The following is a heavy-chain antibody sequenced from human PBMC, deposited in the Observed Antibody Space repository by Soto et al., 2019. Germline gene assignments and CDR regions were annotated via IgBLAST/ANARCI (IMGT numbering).Heavy chain of an antibody. J-gene: IGHJ4*03. CDR2: ISAYSGNT. CDR3: AXXVKAGDYGDY. Sequence: QVQLVQSGAEVKKPGASVKVSCKASGYTFTTYGITWVRQAPGQGLEWMGWISAYSGNTNYAQKLQGKLTVTTDTSTNTAYMDLRSLRSDDTXXXYCAXXVKAGDYGDY. D-gene: IGHD4-17*01. V-gene: IGHV1-18*04. CDR1: GYTFTTYG.